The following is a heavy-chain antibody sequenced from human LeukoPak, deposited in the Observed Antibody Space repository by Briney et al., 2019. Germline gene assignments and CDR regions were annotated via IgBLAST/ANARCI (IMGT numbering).Heavy chain of an antibody. V-gene: IGHV3-48*01. CDR3: ARDMRDMATISY. J-gene: IGHJ4*02. CDR2: ISSSSDTV. Sequence: GGSLRLSCEPSGFPFSSYWMLWVRQAPGKGLEWVSYISSSSDTVYYADSVKGRFTISRDNAKNSLYLQMNSLKAEDTAVYYCARDMRDMATISYWGQGTLVTVSS. CDR1: GFPFSSYW. D-gene: IGHD5-24*01.